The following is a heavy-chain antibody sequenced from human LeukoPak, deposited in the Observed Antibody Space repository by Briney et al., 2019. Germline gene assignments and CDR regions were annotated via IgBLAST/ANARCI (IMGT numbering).Heavy chain of an antibody. CDR3: ARCYNILTGYYPLSN. Sequence: GESLKISCKGSGYSFTNYWIGWVRQMPGKGLEWMGIIYPGNSNTRYSPSFQGQVTISADKSISTAHLQWSSLKASDTAMYYCARCYNILTGYYPLSNWGQGTLVTVSS. J-gene: IGHJ4*02. V-gene: IGHV5-51*01. CDR2: IYPGNSNT. D-gene: IGHD3-9*01. CDR1: GYSFTNYW.